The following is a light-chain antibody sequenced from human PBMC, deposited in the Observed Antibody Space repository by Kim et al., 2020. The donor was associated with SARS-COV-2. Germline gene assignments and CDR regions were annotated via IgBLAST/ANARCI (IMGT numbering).Light chain of an antibody. CDR2: GAS. CDR3: QQYGSSPLYS. CDR1: QSVSSSY. J-gene: IGKJ2*03. V-gene: IGKV3-20*01. Sequence: PGERASRSCRASQSVSSSYLAWYQQKPGQAPRLLIYGASSRATGIPDRFSGSGSGTDFTLTISRLEPEDFAVYYCQQYGSSPLYSFGQGTKLEI.